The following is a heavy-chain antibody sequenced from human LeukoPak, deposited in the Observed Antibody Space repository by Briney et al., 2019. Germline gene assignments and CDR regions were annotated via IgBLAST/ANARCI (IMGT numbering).Heavy chain of an antibody. V-gene: IGHV3-48*01. CDR2: IGSTSSTI. CDR3: ARDHHRRLYDSQARDTFDI. CDR1: GFMFSNYA. D-gene: IGHD3-22*01. Sequence: GRSLRLSCVASGFMFSNYAMHWVRQAPGKGLEWVSYIGSTSSTIYYADPVKGRFTISRDNAKNSLYLQMKSLRAEDTAVYSCARDHHRRLYDSQARDTFDIWGQGTMVTVSS. J-gene: IGHJ3*02.